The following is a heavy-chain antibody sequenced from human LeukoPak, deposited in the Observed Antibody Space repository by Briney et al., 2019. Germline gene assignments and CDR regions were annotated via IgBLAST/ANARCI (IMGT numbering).Heavy chain of an antibody. V-gene: IGHV4-30-4*08. CDR3: ARDSEGIPDY. D-gene: IGHD2-21*01. CDR2: IYYSGST. Sequence: SETLPLTCTVSGGSISSGDYYWSWIRQPPGKGLEWIGYIYYSGSTYYNPSLKSRVTISVDTSKNQFSLKLSSVTAADTAVYYCARDSEGIPDYWGQGTLVTVSS. J-gene: IGHJ4*02. CDR1: GGSISSGDYY.